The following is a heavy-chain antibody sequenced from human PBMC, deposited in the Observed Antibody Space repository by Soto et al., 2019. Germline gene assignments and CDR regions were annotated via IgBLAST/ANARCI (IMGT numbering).Heavy chain of an antibody. V-gene: IGHV4-59*08. CDR1: GGSVSGYY. CDR3: ARQSEYYYASWRAAPPYGMDG. Sequence: SETLSLTCTVSGGSVSGYYWTWIRQPPGKGLEWFGYIYYSGSTNYNPSLKSRVTMSVDTSKNQFSLKLSSVTAADTAVYYCARQSEYYYASWRAAPPYGMDGWGQGPTVTVSS. D-gene: IGHD3-10*01. J-gene: IGHJ6*02. CDR2: IYYSGST.